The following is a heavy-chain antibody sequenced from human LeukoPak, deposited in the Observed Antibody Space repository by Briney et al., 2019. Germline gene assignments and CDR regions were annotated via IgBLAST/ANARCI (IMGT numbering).Heavy chain of an antibody. CDR2: IIPIFGTA. D-gene: IGHD3-10*01. CDR1: GGTFSSYA. Sequence: SVKVSCKASGGTFSSYAISWVRQAPGQGLEWMGGIIPIFGTANYAQKFQGRVTITADESTSTAYMELSSLRSEDTAVYYCARVVFYYGSGSYSQLDYWGQGTLVTVSS. CDR3: ARVVFYYGSGSYSQLDY. V-gene: IGHV1-69*13. J-gene: IGHJ4*02.